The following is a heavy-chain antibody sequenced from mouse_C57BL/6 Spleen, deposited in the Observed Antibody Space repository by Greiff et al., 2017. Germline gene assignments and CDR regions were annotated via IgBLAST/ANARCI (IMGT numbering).Heavy chain of an antibody. CDR2: ISNLAYSI. CDR3: ARREEDWYFDV. CDR1: GFTFSDSG. J-gene: IGHJ1*03. Sequence: EVKVVESGGGLVQPGGSLKLSCAASGFTFSDSGMAWVRQAPRKGPEWVAFISNLAYSIYYADTVTGRFTISRENAKNTLYLEMSSLRSEDTAMYYCARREEDWYFDVWGTGTTVTVSS. V-gene: IGHV5-15*01.